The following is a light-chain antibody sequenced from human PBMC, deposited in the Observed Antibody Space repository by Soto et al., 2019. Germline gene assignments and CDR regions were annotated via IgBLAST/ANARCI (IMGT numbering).Light chain of an antibody. CDR1: QNIKTY. V-gene: IGKV1-39*01. Sequence: DIQMTQSPSSLSASVGDSVTITCLASQNIKTYLNWYQQKPGKAPNLLIYAASSLHSGVPSRFSGSGSGTDFTLTISSLQAEDFATDYCRQSFSSPPWTFGQGTKVEIK. CDR3: RQSFSSPPWT. J-gene: IGKJ1*01. CDR2: AAS.